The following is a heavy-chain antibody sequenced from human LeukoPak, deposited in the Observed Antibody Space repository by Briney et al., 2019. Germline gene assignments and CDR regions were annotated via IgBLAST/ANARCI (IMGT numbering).Heavy chain of an antibody. CDR2: IIPIFGTA. CDR1: GYTFIGFT. J-gene: IGHJ4*02. V-gene: IGHV1-69*13. CDR3: ARGHFTRGLLWFGRVRQGYASSDY. D-gene: IGHD3-10*01. Sequence: SVKVSCKASGYTFIGFTLNWMRQAPGQGLEWMGGIIPIFGTANYAQKFQGRVTITADESTSTAYMELSSLRSEDTAVYYCARGHFTRGLLWFGRVRQGYASSDYWGQGTLVTVSS.